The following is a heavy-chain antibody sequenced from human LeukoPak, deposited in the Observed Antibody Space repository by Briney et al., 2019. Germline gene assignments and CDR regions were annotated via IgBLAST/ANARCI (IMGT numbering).Heavy chain of an antibody. V-gene: IGHV3-9*01. D-gene: IGHD1-7*01. J-gene: IGHJ4*02. CDR2: ISWNSNSI. CDR1: GFTFDDYA. CDR3: ARDPNWNYPLYYFDY. Sequence: PGRSLRLSCAASGFTFDDYAMHWVRQAPGKGLEWVSSISWNSNSIGYADSVKGRFTISRDNSKNTLYLQMNSLRAEDTAVYYCARDPNWNYPLYYFDYWGQGTLVTVSS.